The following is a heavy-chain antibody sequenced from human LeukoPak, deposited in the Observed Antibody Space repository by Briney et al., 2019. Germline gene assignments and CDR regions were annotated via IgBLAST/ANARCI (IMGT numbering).Heavy chain of an antibody. J-gene: IGHJ6*02. CDR2: MNPNSGNT. Sequence: ASVKVSCRASGYTFTSYDINWVRQATGQGLEWMGWMNPNSGNTGYAQKFQGRVTMTRNTSISTAYMELSSLRSGDTAVYYCARAWQGSSTRGMDVWGQGTTVTVSS. CDR3: ARAWQGSSTRGMDV. V-gene: IGHV1-8*01. D-gene: IGHD6-13*01. CDR1: GYTFTSYD.